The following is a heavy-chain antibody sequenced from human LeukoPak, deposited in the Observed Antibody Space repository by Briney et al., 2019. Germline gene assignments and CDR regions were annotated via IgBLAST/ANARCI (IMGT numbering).Heavy chain of an antibody. V-gene: IGHV5-10-1*01. J-gene: IGHJ3*02. Sequence: PGVSLKISCKGSGYSFTSYWISWVRQMPGKGLEWMGRIDPSDSYTKYSPSFQGHVTISADKSISTAYLQWSSLKASDTAMYYCARYRDGSGSHYYAFDIWGQGTMVTVSS. CDR3: ARYRDGSGSHYYAFDI. CDR1: GYSFTSYW. D-gene: IGHD3-10*01. CDR2: IDPSDSYT.